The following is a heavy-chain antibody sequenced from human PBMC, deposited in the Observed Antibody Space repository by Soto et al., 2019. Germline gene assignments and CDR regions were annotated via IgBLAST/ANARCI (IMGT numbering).Heavy chain of an antibody. Sequence: GGSLRLSCAASGFTFSSYAMNWVRQAPGKGLEWVSVISGSGGSTYYADSVKGRFTISRDNSKNTLYLQMNSLRAEDTAVYYCASYYDFWSGYKLKNFDYWGQGTLVTVSS. J-gene: IGHJ4*02. CDR3: ASYYDFWSGYKLKNFDY. V-gene: IGHV3-23*01. D-gene: IGHD3-3*01. CDR1: GFTFSSYA. CDR2: ISGSGGST.